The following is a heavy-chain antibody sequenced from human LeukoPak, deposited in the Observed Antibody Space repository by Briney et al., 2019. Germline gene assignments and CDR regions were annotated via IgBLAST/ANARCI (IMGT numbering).Heavy chain of an antibody. V-gene: IGHV3-11*01. CDR3: ARFGERHYYYYYYYMDV. CDR2: ISSSGSTI. Sequence: GGSPRLSCAASGFTFSDYYMSWIRQAPGKGLEWVSYISSSGSTIYYADSVKGRFTISRDNAKNSLYLQMNSLRAEDTAVYYCARFGERHYYYYYYYMDVWGKGTTVTVSS. CDR1: GFTFSDYY. D-gene: IGHD3-10*01. J-gene: IGHJ6*03.